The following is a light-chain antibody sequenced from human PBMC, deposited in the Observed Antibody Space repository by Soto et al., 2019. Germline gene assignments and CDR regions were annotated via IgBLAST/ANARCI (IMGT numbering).Light chain of an antibody. V-gene: IGKV1-27*01. J-gene: IGKJ3*01. Sequence: DIQMTQSPSSLSASVGDRVTITCRASQGISNYLAWYQQKPGKVPKLLIYAASTLQSGVPSRFSGSGSGTDFTLTISGLQPEDVATYYCQQYNSAPRTFAPGTKVDIK. CDR3: QQYNSAPRT. CDR1: QGISNY. CDR2: AAS.